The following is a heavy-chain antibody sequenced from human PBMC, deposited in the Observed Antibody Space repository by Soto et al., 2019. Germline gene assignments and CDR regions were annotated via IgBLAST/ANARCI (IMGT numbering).Heavy chain of an antibody. J-gene: IGHJ4*02. CDR1: GGTFSSYA. V-gene: IGHV1-69*13. Sequence: GASVKVSCKASGGTFSSYAISWVRQAPGQGLEWMGGIIPIFGTANYAQKFQGRVTITADESTSTAYMELSSLRSEDTAVYYCARENFGDLYYFDYWGQGTLVTVSS. D-gene: IGHD3-3*01. CDR2: IIPIFGTA. CDR3: ARENFGDLYYFDY.